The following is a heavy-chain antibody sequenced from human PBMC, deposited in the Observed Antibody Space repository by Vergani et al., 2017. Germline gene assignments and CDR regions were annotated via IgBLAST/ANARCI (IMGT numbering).Heavy chain of an antibody. V-gene: IGHV3-48*01. Sequence: EVQLVESGGGLVQPGGSLRLSCAASGFTVSSNYMSWVRQAPGKGLEWVSYISSSSSTIYYADSVKGRFTISRDNAKNSLYLQMNSLRAEDTAVYYCARGGAFWSGYYFDYWGQGTLVTVSS. D-gene: IGHD3-3*01. CDR3: ARGGAFWSGYYFDY. J-gene: IGHJ4*02. CDR1: GFTVSSNY. CDR2: ISSSSSTI.